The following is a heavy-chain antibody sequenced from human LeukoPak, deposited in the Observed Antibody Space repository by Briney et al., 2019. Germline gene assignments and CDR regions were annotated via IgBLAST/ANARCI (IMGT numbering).Heavy chain of an antibody. V-gene: IGHV4-4*07. CDR1: GGSIRGYY. CDR3: ARGVAAAVSWFDS. J-gene: IGHJ5*01. D-gene: IGHD6-13*01. CDR2: IYTSGST. Sequence: PSETLSLTCTVSGGSIRGYYWSWIRQPAGKGLEWIGRIYTSGSTNYNPSPKRRVTMSVDTSKNQFSLKLSSVTAADTAVYYCARGVAAAVSWFDSWGQGTLVTVSS.